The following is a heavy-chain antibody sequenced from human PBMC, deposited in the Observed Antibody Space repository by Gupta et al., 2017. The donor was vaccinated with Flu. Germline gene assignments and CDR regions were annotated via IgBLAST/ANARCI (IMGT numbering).Heavy chain of an antibody. D-gene: IGHD3-10*01. J-gene: IGHJ4*02. V-gene: IGHV3-23*01. CDR3: AKDSTLWPSCFDY. Sequence: VRQAPGKGLGGVSGISGGGGRTYYADSVKGRFTISRDNSKDTLYLKMNSLRAEDTAVYYCAKDSTLWPSCFDYWGQGTLVTVSS. CDR2: ISGGGGRT.